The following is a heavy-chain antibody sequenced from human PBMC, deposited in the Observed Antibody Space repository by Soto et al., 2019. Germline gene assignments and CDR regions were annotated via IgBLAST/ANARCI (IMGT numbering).Heavy chain of an antibody. CDR3: ATDRQWLVDPGFDY. V-gene: IGHV1-24*01. CDR2: FDPEDGET. J-gene: IGHJ4*02. CDR1: GYTLTELS. D-gene: IGHD6-19*01. Sequence: ASVKVSCKVSGYTLTELSMHWVRQAPGKGLEWMGGFDPEDGETIYAQKFQGRVTMTEDTSTDTAYMELSSLRSEDTAVYYCATDRQWLVDPGFDYWGQGTLVTVSS.